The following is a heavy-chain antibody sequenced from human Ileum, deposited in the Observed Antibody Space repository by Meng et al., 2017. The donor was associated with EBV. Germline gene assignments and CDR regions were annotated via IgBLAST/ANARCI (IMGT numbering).Heavy chain of an antibody. CDR1: GFTFSDYS. Sequence: QIQLGGSGGGLVKPGGSLRLSGAASGFTFSDYSLSWIRQAPGKGLQVIASIGLSADAIYYADSVKGRFTISRDNANNSLYLQMNNLRVDETAVYYCAGRNNWFDPWGQGTLVTVSS. D-gene: IGHD1-14*01. J-gene: IGHJ5*02. CDR2: IGLSADAI. V-gene: IGHV3-11*01. CDR3: AGRNNWFDP.